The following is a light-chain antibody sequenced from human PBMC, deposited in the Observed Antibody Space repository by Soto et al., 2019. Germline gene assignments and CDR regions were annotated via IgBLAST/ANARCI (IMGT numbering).Light chain of an antibody. CDR1: QSVLSSSNNKNY. J-gene: IGKJ2*01. CDR2: WAS. V-gene: IGKV4-1*01. Sequence: DIVMTQSPNSRAVSLGERATINCRSSQSVLSSSNNKNYLAWYQQKPGQPPKLLIYWASTRESGVPDRFSGGGSGTDFTLTISSLQAEDVAVYYCQQCYSTPDTFGQGTKLEIK. CDR3: QQCYSTPDT.